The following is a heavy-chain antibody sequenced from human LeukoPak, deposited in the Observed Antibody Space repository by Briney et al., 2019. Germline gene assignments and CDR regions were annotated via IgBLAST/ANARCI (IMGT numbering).Heavy chain of an antibody. CDR2: IWYDGSNK. CDR3: AKGPLIEVAGTTWDY. CDR1: GFTFSSYG. D-gene: IGHD6-19*01. V-gene: IGHV3-33*06. Sequence: GGSLRLSCAASGFTFSSYGMHWVRQAPGKGLEWVAVIWYDGSNKYYADSVKGRFTISRDNSKNTLYLQMSSLRAEDAAVYYCAKGPLIEVAGTTWDYWGQGTLVTVSS. J-gene: IGHJ4*02.